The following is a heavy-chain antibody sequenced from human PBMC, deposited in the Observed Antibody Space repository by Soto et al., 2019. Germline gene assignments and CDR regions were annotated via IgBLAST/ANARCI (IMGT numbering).Heavy chain of an antibody. CDR3: ALSYSYTNSFDY. J-gene: IGHJ4*02. D-gene: IGHD3-16*01. CDR1: GGSISSYY. CDR2: IYYSGST. Sequence: PSETLSLTCTVSGGSISSYYWSWIRQPPGKGLEWIGYIYYSGSTNYNPSLKSRVTISVDTSKNQFSLKLSSVTAADTAVYYCALSYSYTNSFDYWGQGTLVTVSS. V-gene: IGHV4-59*08.